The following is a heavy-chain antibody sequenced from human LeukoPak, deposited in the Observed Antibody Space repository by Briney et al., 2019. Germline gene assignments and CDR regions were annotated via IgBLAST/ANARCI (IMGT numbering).Heavy chain of an antibody. V-gene: IGHV4-59*08. J-gene: IGHJ3*02. D-gene: IGHD3-10*01. CDR3: ARQHQESANDAFDI. CDR2: IHYSGGIT. Sequence: NPSETLSLTCTVSGGSISSYYWSWIRQPPGKGLEWIGYIHYSGGITYYNPSLKSRVTISVDTSKNQFSLSLSSVTAADTAVYYCARQHQESANDAFDIWGQGTMVTVSS. CDR1: GGSISSYY.